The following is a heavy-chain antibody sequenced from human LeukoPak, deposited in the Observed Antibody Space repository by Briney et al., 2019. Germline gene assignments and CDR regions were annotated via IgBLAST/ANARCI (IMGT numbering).Heavy chain of an antibody. CDR1: GFTFSSYG. V-gene: IGHV3-30*18. CDR3: AKDARKSYYFDY. Sequence: GRSLRLSCAASGFTFSSYGMHWVRQAPGKGLEWVAVISYDGSNKYYADSVKGRFTISRDNSKNTLYLQMNSLRAEDTAVYYCAKDARKSYYFDYWGQGTLVTVSS. D-gene: IGHD1-14*01. CDR2: ISYDGSNK. J-gene: IGHJ4*02.